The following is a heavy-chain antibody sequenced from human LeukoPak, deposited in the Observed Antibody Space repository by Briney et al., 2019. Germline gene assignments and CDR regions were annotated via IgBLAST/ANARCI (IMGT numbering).Heavy chain of an antibody. CDR3: AVRIQLWLAYDY. J-gene: IGHJ4*02. CDR1: GFTFSSYG. D-gene: IGHD5-18*01. Sequence: GGSLRLSCAASGFTFSSYGMSWVRQAPGKGLEWVSAISGSGGSTYYADSVKGRFTISRGNSKNTLYLQMNSLRAEDTAVYYCAVRIQLWLAYDYWGQGTLVTVSS. CDR2: ISGSGGST. V-gene: IGHV3-23*01.